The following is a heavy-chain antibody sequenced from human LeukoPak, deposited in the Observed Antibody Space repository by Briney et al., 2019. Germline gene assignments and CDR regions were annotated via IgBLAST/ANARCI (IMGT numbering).Heavy chain of an antibody. CDR1: GYSISSAYY. J-gene: IGHJ4*02. CDR3: ARGFRGDNFDY. Sequence: PSETLSLTCTVSGYSISSAYYWGWIRQPPGKGLEWIGTLHHSGSTSYNPSLKSRVTMSVDTSKNQFSLKLSSVTAADTAVYYCARGFRGDNFDYWGQGTLVTVSS. CDR2: LHHSGST. V-gene: IGHV4-38-2*02. D-gene: IGHD7-27*01.